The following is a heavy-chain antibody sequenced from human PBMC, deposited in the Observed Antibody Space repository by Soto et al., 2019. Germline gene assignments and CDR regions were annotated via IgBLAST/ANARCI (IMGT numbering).Heavy chain of an antibody. V-gene: IGHV4-39*01. CDR2: IYYSGST. D-gene: IGHD3-22*01. Sequence: QLQLQESGPGLVKPSETLSLTCTVSGGSISSSSYYWGWIRQPPGKGLEWTGSIYYSGSTYYNPSLKSRVTISVDTSKNQFSLKLSSVTAADTAVYYCARLPEYYDSSGYPPHDAFDIWGQGTMVTVSS. J-gene: IGHJ3*02. CDR3: ARLPEYYDSSGYPPHDAFDI. CDR1: GGSISSSSYY.